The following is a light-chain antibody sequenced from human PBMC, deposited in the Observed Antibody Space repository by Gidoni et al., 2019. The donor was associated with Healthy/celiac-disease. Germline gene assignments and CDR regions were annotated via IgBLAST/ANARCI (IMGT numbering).Light chain of an antibody. CDR3: QQYGSSPRT. J-gene: IGKJ5*01. Sequence: EIVLTPSPGTLSLSPGERATLSCSASQSVSSSYLAWYQQKPGQAPRLLIYGASSRATGIPDRFSGSGSGTDFTLTISRLEPEDFAVYYCQQYGSSPRTFGQGTRLEIK. CDR1: QSVSSSY. V-gene: IGKV3-20*01. CDR2: GAS.